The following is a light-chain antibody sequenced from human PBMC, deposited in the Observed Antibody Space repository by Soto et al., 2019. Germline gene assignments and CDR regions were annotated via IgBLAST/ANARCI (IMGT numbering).Light chain of an antibody. CDR2: DAS. CDR1: QSVSSY. Sequence: EIVMTQSPATLSLSPGERATLSCRASQSVSSYLAWYQQKPGQAPRLLLYDASNRATGIPARFSGSGSGTDFTLTISSLETEDFAVYYCQQRSNWPMYTFGQGTKVDIK. CDR3: QQRSNWPMYT. J-gene: IGKJ2*01. V-gene: IGKV3-11*01.